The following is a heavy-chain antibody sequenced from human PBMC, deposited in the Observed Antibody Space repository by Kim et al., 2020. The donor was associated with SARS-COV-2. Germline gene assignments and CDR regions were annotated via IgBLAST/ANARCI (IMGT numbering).Heavy chain of an antibody. J-gene: IGHJ4*02. Sequence: SVKVSCKASGGTFSSYAISWVRQAPGQGLEWMGGIIPIFGTANYAQKFQGRVTITADESTSTAYMELSSLRSEDTAMYYCARRRAKYYFDYWGQGTLVT. CDR1: GGTFSSYA. CDR2: IIPIFGTA. CDR3: ARRRAKYYFDY. V-gene: IGHV1-69*13.